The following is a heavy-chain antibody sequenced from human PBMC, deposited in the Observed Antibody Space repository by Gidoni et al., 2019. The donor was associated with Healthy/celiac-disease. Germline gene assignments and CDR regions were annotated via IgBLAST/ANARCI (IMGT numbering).Heavy chain of an antibody. CDR3: AREMITMVRGVSYYYYYYGMDV. D-gene: IGHD3-10*01. J-gene: IGHJ6*02. CDR2: ISYDGSNK. CDR1: GFTFTSYA. V-gene: IGHV3-30-3*01. Sequence: QVQLVESGGGVVQPGRSLRLSCAASGFTFTSYAMNWVRQAPGKGLEWVAVISYDGSNKYYADSVKGRFTISRDNSKNTLYLQMNSLRAEDTAVYYCAREMITMVRGVSYYYYYYGMDVWGQGTTVTVSS.